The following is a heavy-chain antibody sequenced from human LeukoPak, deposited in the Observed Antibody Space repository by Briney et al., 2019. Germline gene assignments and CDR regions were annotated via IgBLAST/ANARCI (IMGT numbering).Heavy chain of an antibody. J-gene: IGHJ6*02. V-gene: IGHV3-9*01. Sequence: GGSLRLSCAASGFTFDDYAMHWVRQAPGKGLEWVSGISWNSGSIGYADSAKGRFTISRDNAKNSLYLQMNSLRAEDTALYCCAKDICVRRCGYSGYVGYYYGMDVWGQGTTVTVSS. CDR3: AKDICVRRCGYSGYVGYYYGMDV. CDR2: ISWNSGSI. CDR1: GFTFDDYA. D-gene: IGHD5-12*01.